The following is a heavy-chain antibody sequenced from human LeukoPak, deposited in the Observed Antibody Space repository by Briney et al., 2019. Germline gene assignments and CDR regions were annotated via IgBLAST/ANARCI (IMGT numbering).Heavy chain of an antibody. CDR1: GFTFGSYM. CDR2: ISSNGGST. Sequence: GGSLRLSCAASGFTFGSYMMTWVRQAPGRGLEWVSTISSNGGSTYYADSVKGRFSISRDNSKNTLYLQMSSLRAEDTAVYYCARYCSGASCYSGVDYWGQGTLVPVSS. J-gene: IGHJ4*02. CDR3: ARYCSGASCYSGVDY. V-gene: IGHV3-23*01. D-gene: IGHD2-15*01.